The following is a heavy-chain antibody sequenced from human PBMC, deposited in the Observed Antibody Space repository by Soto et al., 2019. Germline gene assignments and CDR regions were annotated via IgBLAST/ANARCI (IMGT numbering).Heavy chain of an antibody. CDR2: IIPIFGTA. V-gene: IGHV1-69*01. Sequence: QVQLVQSGAEVKKPGSSVKVSCKASGGTFSSYAISWVRQAPGQGLEWMGGIIPIFGTANYAQKFQGRVTITADESTSTAYMELSSLRSEDTAVYYCAKGDAGYGGNSDAFDIWGQGTMVTVSS. CDR3: AKGDAGYGGNSDAFDI. CDR1: GGTFSSYA. D-gene: IGHD4-17*01. J-gene: IGHJ3*02.